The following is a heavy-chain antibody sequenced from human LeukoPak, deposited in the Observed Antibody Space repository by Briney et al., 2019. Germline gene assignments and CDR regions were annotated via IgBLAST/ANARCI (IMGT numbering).Heavy chain of an antibody. Sequence: GRSLRLSCAASGFTFSSYGMHWVRQAPGKGLEWVAVIWYDGSNKYYADSVKGRFTISRDNSKNTLYLQMNSLRAEDTAVYYCAKDLAVAGTGVFDYWGQGTLVTVSS. D-gene: IGHD6-19*01. CDR1: GFTFSSYG. J-gene: IGHJ4*02. CDR3: AKDLAVAGTGVFDY. CDR2: IWYDGSNK. V-gene: IGHV3-33*06.